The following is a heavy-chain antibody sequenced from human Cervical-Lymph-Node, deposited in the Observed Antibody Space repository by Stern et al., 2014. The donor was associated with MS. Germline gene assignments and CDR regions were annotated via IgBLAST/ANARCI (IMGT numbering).Heavy chain of an antibody. D-gene: IGHD3-22*01. J-gene: IGHJ6*02. CDR3: ARDHFTTSLDV. CDR1: GGSISSDNYY. Sequence: VQLVESGPGLVKPSQTLSLTCTVSGGSISSDNYYWTWIRQHPGKGLEWIGYIYYSGTTYYNPSLKIRVSITVDTSQNLFSLRLSSVTAADTAVYYCARDHFTTSLDVWGHGTTVTVS. CDR2: IYYSGTT. V-gene: IGHV4-31*03.